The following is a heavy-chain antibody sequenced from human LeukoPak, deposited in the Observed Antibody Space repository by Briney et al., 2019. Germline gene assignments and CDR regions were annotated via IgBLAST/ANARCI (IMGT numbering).Heavy chain of an antibody. CDR3: AKDYCSGGSCYEGNFDY. V-gene: IGHV3-30*02. J-gene: IGHJ4*02. Sequence: GGSLRLSCAASGFTFSSYGMHWVRQAPVKGLEWVAVIRYDGSNKYYADSVKGRFTISRDNSKNTLYLQMNSLRAEDTAVYYCAKDYCSGGSCYEGNFDYWGQGTLVTVSS. CDR1: GFTFSSYG. D-gene: IGHD2-15*01. CDR2: IRYDGSNK.